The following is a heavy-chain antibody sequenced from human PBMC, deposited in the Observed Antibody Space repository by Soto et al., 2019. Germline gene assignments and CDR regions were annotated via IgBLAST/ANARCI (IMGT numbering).Heavy chain of an antibody. Sequence: TSETLSLTCTVSGGSISSSNYYWGWIRQPPGKGLEWIGIIYYTGSTYYNPSLKSRVTISVDTSKNQFSLNLSSVTAADTSMYYCAFSYNYAFWSGYPDYWGQGTLVTVSS. CDR3: AFSYNYAFWSGYPDY. V-gene: IGHV4-39*01. J-gene: IGHJ4*02. CDR1: GGSISSSNYY. CDR2: IYYTGST. D-gene: IGHD3-3*01.